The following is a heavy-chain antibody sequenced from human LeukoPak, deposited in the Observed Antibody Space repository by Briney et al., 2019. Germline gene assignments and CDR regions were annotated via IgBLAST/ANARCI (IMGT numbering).Heavy chain of an antibody. CDR2: IRYDESDK. CDR3: AKGPRGLRRWLQLWYFDY. CDR1: GFTFSNYD. Sequence: GGSLRLSCAASGFTFSNYDMHWIRQAPGRGLEWVAFIRYDESDKTYADSVKGRFTISRDNSKNTLYLQMNSLRAEDTAVYYCAKGPRGLRRWLQLWYFDYWGQGTLVTVSS. V-gene: IGHV3-30*02. J-gene: IGHJ4*02. D-gene: IGHD5-24*01.